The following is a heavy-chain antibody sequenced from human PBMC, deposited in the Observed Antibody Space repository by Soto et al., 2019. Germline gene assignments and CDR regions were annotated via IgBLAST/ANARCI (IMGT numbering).Heavy chain of an antibody. CDR2: INHSGST. D-gene: IGHD3-3*01. CDR1: GGSFSGYY. Sequence: SETLSLTCAVYGGSFSGYYWSWIRQPPGKGLEWIGEINHSGSTNYNPSLKSRVTISVDTSKNQFSLKLSSVTAADTAVYYCAKNRLNWGHYDFWSGYYDRWGQGTLVTVSS. J-gene: IGHJ4*02. CDR3: AKNRLNWGHYDFWSGYYDR. V-gene: IGHV4-34*01.